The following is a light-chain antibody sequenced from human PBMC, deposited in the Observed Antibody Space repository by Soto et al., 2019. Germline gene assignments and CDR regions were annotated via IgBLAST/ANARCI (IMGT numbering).Light chain of an antibody. V-gene: IGKV1-12*01. CDR1: QGISSW. CDR2: AAS. J-gene: IGKJ4*01. CDR3: QQGNSFPLT. Sequence: DIQMTQSPSSVSASVGDRVTITCRASQGISSWLAWFQQKPGEAPRLLIYAASSLHSGVPSRFSGSGSGTDFTLTISRLQPEDSANYYCQQGNSFPLTFGGGTKVEIK.